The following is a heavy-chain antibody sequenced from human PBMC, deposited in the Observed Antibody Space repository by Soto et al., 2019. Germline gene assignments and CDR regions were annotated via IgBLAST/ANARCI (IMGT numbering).Heavy chain of an antibody. CDR3: ARRWGRNFDY. D-gene: IGHD7-27*01. Sequence: ASVKVSCKASGYTFTTYAIHWVRQAPGQKLEWMGWLNTGNGNTKYSQNFQGRFTIIRDTSASTAYMELSRLRSEDTAVYYCARRWGRNFDYWGQGTLVTVSS. J-gene: IGHJ4*02. V-gene: IGHV1-3*04. CDR2: LNTGNGNT. CDR1: GYTFTTYA.